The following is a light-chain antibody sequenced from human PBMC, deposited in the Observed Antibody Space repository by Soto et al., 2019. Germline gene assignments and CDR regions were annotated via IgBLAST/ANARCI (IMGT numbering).Light chain of an antibody. Sequence: IVMTQGPLSLPGTPGQRASLSCRSSQSRLHSNGYNYLDWYLQKPGQSPQLXXYVGSNRASGVPDRFSGSGSGTDGTMRISRVEEGDFGVYYCMQALHTTWTFGQGTKVDIK. CDR1: QSRLHSNGYNY. CDR2: VGS. V-gene: IGKV2-28*01. J-gene: IGKJ1*01. CDR3: MQALHTTWT.